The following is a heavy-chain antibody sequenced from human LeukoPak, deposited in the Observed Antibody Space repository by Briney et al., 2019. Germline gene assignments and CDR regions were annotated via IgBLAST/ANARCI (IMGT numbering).Heavy chain of an antibody. CDR2: IWYDGSNK. D-gene: IGHD6-19*01. Sequence: PGGSLRLSCAASGFTFSSYGMHWVRQAPGKGLEWVAVIWYDGSNKYYADSVKGRFTISRDNSKNTLYLQMNSLRAEDTAVYYCAKETLYSSGWWGFDYWGQGTLVTVSS. CDR1: GFTFSSYG. V-gene: IGHV3-33*06. CDR3: AKETLYSSGWWGFDY. J-gene: IGHJ4*02.